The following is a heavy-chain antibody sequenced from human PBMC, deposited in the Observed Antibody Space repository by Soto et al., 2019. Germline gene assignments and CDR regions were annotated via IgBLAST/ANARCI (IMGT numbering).Heavy chain of an antibody. D-gene: IGHD1-26*01. CDR1: GGSISSSSYY. CDR2: IYYSGST. J-gene: IGHJ4*02. V-gene: IGHV4-39*01. Sequence: PSETLSLTCTVSGGSISSSSYYWGWIRQPPGKGLEWIGSIYYSGSTYYNPSLKSRVTISVDTSKNQLSLKLSSVTAADTAVYYCAKVSSGSYPVWGQGTLVTVSS. CDR3: AKVSSGSYPV.